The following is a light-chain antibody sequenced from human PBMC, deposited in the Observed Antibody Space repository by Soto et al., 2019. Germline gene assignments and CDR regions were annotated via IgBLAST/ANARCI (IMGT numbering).Light chain of an antibody. V-gene: IGKV3-20*01. CDR1: QSVSNNY. CDR3: QQYGSSPFT. CDR2: GAS. Sequence: ENVLTQSPGTLSLSPGERATLSCRASQSVSNNYLAWYQQKPGQAPSLLIYGASSRATGIPDRFSGSGSGTDFTLTISRLEPEDFAVYYCQQYGSSPFTFGPGTKVDIK. J-gene: IGKJ3*01.